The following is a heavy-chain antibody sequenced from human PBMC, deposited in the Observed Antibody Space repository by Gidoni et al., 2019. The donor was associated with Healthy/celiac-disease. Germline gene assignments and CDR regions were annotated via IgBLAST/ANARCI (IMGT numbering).Heavy chain of an antibody. J-gene: IGHJ3*01. CDR1: GFTFSDYY. Sequence: QVQLVESGGGLVKPGGSLRLSCAASGFTFSDYYMSWIRQAPGKGLEWVSYISSSGSTIYYADSVKGRFTISRDNAKNSLYLQMNSLRAEDTAVYYCARDGGVVRGVIMSKEGSPRSGGLLWGQGTMVTVSS. D-gene: IGHD3-10*01. CDR2: ISSSGSTI. CDR3: ARDGGVVRGVIMSKEGSPRSGGLL. V-gene: IGHV3-11*01.